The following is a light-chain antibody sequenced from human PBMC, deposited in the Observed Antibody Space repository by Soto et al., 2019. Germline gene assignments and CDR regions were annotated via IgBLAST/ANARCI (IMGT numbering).Light chain of an antibody. CDR1: QSISRY. V-gene: IGKV1-39*01. CDR3: QQSYSTPRLFT. Sequence: DIQMTQSPSSLSASVGDRVTITCRASQSISRYLNWYQQKPGKAPKLLIYAASSLQSGVPSRFSGSGSGTDFTLTISCLQPEDSATYYCQQSYSTPRLFTFGQGTNLEI. CDR2: AAS. J-gene: IGKJ2*01.